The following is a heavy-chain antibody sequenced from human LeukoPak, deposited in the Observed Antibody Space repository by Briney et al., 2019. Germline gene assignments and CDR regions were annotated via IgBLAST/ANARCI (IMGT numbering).Heavy chain of an antibody. D-gene: IGHD3-22*01. CDR2: ITSDGSST. CDR1: GFTFSTYW. V-gene: IGHV3-74*01. CDR3: ARAVRTYDSSGDYLDAFDI. Sequence: GGSLRLSCADSGFTFSTYWVHWVRQAPGEGLAWVSRITSDGSSTSYADSVKGRFTISRDNTKNKLYLQMKSLRAEDSAVYYCARAVRTYDSSGDYLDAFDIWGQGTMVTVSS. J-gene: IGHJ3*02.